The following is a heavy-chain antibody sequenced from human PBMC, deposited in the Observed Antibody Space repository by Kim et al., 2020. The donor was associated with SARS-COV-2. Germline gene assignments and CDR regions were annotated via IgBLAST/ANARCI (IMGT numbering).Heavy chain of an antibody. CDR2: IIPILGIA. D-gene: IGHD2-21*02. V-gene: IGHV1-69*04. Sequence: SVKVSCKASGGTFSSYAISWVRQAPGQGLEWMGRIIPILGIANYAQKFQGRVTITADKSTSTAYMELSSLRSEDTAVYYCAREIPAYCGGDCYLGAYGMDVWGQGTTVTVSS. CDR3: AREIPAYCGGDCYLGAYGMDV. J-gene: IGHJ6*02. CDR1: GGTFSSYA.